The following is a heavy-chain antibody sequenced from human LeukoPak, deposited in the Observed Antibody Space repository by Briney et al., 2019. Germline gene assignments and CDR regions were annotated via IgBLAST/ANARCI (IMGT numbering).Heavy chain of an antibody. CDR3: AADSSDQAEVGATH. CDR1: GFTFTSSA. J-gene: IGHJ4*02. V-gene: IGHV1-58*02. CDR2: IVVGSGNT. D-gene: IGHD1-26*01. Sequence: ASVKVSCKASGFTFTSSAMQWVRQARGQRLEWIGWIVVGSGNTNYAQKFQERVTTTRDMSTSTAYMELSSLRSEDTAVYYCAADSSDQAEVGATHWGQGTLVTVSS.